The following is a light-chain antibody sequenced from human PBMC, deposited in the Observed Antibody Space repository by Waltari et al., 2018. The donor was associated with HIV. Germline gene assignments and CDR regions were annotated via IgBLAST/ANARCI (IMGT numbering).Light chain of an antibody. CDR2: AAS. J-gene: IGKJ4*01. Sequence: DIQMTQSPSSVSASVCDIVTITCRASQSIGRWLVWYQQTPGKAPKLLSYAASTLQAGVPSRFSGSGSGTSFTLTISSLQPEDVATYYCQQASSLPLTCGEGTKVEIK. CDR3: QQASSLPLT. V-gene: IGKV1-12*01. CDR1: QSIGRW.